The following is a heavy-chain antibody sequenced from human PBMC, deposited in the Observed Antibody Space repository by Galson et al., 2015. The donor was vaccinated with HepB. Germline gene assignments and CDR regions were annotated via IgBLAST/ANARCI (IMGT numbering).Heavy chain of an antibody. D-gene: IGHD6-19*01. V-gene: IGHV1-8*01. CDR1: GYTFTSYD. CDR2: MNPNSGNT. Sequence: SVKVSCKASGYTFTSYDINWVRQATGQGLEWMGWMNPNSGNTGYAQKFQGRVTMTRNTSISTAYMELSSLRSEDTALYYCAKDMTGGGSGWYWGPFDYWGQGTLVTVSS. CDR3: AKDMTGGGSGWYWGPFDY. J-gene: IGHJ4*02.